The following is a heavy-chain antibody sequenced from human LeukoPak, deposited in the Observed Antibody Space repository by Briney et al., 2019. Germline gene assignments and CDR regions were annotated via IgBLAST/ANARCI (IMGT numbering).Heavy chain of an antibody. CDR2: IYSGGST. J-gene: IGHJ4*02. CDR1: GFTFSSYG. Sequence: PGRSLRLSCAASGFTFSSYGMHWVRQAPGKGLEWVSVIYSGGSTYYADSVKGRFTISRDSSKNTLFLQMNSLRAEDTAVYYCARDHNWGWDYWGQGTLVTVSS. D-gene: IGHD7-27*01. CDR3: ARDHNWGWDY. V-gene: IGHV3-66*01.